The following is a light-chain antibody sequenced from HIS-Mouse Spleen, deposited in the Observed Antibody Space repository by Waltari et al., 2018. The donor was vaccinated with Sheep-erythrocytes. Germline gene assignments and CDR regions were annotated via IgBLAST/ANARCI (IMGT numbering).Light chain of an antibody. Sequence: QSALTQPRSVSGSPGQSVTISCTGTSSDVGGYNYVSGYQQHPGKAPKLMIYDVSKRPSGVPDRFSGSKSGNTASLTISGLQAEDEADYYCSSYAGSNNWVFGGGTKLTVL. CDR3: SSYAGSNNWV. V-gene: IGLV2-11*01. J-gene: IGLJ3*02. CDR1: SSDVGGYNY. CDR2: DVS.